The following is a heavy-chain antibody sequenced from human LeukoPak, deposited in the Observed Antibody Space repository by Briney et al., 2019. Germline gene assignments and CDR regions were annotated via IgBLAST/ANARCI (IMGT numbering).Heavy chain of an antibody. CDR3: ARDAPINWGLAFDI. CDR2: IYSGGST. Sequence: GGSLRIFCGASGVTVSSNYMSRVRQAPGEGLEGVPVIYSGGSTYYADSVKGRFTISRDNSKNTLYLQMNSLRAEDTAVYYCARDAPINWGLAFDIWGQGTMVTVSS. D-gene: IGHD7-27*01. J-gene: IGHJ3*02. CDR1: GVTVSSNY. V-gene: IGHV3-53*01.